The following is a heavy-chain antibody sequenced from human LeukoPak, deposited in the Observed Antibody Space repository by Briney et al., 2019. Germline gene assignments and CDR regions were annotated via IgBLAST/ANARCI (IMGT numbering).Heavy chain of an antibody. CDR1: GFSLGDYW. CDR3: VGGTGWLPLT. V-gene: IGHV3-7*01. Sequence: PGGSLRLSCAASGFSLGDYWMNWVRQTPGKGPEWLANIKQDGSEKNYVESVNGRFIISRDNAKNSGYLQMNSLRAEDTAVYYCVGGTGWLPLTWGQGTLVTVSS. D-gene: IGHD6-19*01. J-gene: IGHJ5*01. CDR2: IKQDGSEK.